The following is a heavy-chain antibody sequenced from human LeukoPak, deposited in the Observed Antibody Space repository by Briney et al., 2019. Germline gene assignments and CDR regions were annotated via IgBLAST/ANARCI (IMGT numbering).Heavy chain of an antibody. Sequence: GGSLRLSCAASGFTFNDYALHWVRQAPGKGLEWVAVVSYDGSNIYYADSVKGRFTISRDDSKNTLYLQMSSLRADDTALYYCARDPRTYCSSTSCYAFDYWGQGTLVTVSS. CDR2: VSYDGSNI. CDR3: ARDPRTYCSSTSCYAFDY. J-gene: IGHJ4*02. V-gene: IGHV3-30*04. D-gene: IGHD2-2*01. CDR1: GFTFNDYA.